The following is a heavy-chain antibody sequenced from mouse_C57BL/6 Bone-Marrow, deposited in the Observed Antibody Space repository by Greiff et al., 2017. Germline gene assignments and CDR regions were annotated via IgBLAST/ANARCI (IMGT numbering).Heavy chain of an antibody. V-gene: IGHV1-59*01. CDR3: ARGDYYGSSYVRFAY. J-gene: IGHJ3*01. Sequence: QVQLQQSGAELVRPGTSVKLSCKASGYTFTSYWMHWVKQRPGQGLEWIGVIDPSDSYTNYNQKFKGKATLTVDTSSSTAYMQLSSLTSEDSAVYYCARGDYYGSSYVRFAYWGQGTLVTVSA. CDR1: GYTFTSYW. D-gene: IGHD1-1*01. CDR2: IDPSDSYT.